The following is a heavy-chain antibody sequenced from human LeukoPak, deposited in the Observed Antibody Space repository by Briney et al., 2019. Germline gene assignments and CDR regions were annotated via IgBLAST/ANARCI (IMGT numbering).Heavy chain of an antibody. CDR3: ARGFTGWVTSPLDY. Sequence: GGSLRLSCAASGFTFSSYAMHWVRQAPGKGLEWVAVISYDGSNKYYADSVKGRFTISRDNAKNSLYLQMNSLRAEDTAVYYCARGFTGWVTSPLDYWGQGTLVTVSS. CDR2: ISYDGSNK. CDR1: GFTFSSYA. J-gene: IGHJ4*02. D-gene: IGHD2-2*01. V-gene: IGHV3-30*04.